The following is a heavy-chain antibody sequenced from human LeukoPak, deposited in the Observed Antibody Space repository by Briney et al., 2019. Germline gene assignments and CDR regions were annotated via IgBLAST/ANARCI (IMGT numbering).Heavy chain of an antibody. Sequence: ASVKVSCKASGYTFTAYYIYWVRQAPGQGLEWVGFIHPNSGATNYAPKFQGRVTMARDTSISTAYMELSRLTSDDTAMYYCARDGDSRMADFDYWGQGTLVTVSS. CDR3: ARDGDSRMADFDY. CDR2: IHPNSGAT. D-gene: IGHD5-24*01. J-gene: IGHJ4*02. CDR1: GYTFTAYY. V-gene: IGHV1-2*02.